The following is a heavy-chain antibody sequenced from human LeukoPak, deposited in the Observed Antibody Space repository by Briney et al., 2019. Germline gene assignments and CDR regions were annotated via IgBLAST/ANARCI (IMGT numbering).Heavy chain of an antibody. CDR2: INAGSGNT. J-gene: IGHJ4*02. CDR3: ARGPRAAADDY. CDR1: GYTFINYA. Sequence: ASVKLSCKASGYTFINYAINWGRQAPGQRPEWMGWINAGSGNTKYSQKFQGRVTITRDTSASTAYMELSSLTSEDTAVYYCARGPRAAADDYWGQGTLVTVSS. D-gene: IGHD6-13*01. V-gene: IGHV1-3*01.